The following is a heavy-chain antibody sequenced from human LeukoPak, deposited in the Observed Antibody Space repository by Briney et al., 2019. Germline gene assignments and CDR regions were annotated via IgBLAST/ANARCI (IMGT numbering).Heavy chain of an antibody. D-gene: IGHD5-18*01. Sequence: GGSLRLSCAASGFTVSSNYMSWVRQAPGKGLEWVSVIYSGGSTYYADSVKGRFTISRDNSKNTLYLQMNSLRAEDTAVYYCAREGIYSSTTSAFDYWGQGTLVTVSS. CDR1: GFTVSSNY. V-gene: IGHV3-53*01. CDR3: AREGIYSSTTSAFDY. J-gene: IGHJ4*02. CDR2: IYSGGST.